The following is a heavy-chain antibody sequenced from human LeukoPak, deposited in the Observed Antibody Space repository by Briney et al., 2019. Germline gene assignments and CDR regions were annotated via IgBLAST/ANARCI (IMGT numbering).Heavy chain of an antibody. Sequence: TGGSLRLSCAASGFTFDGYAMHWVRQAPGKGLEWVSGISWNSGSIGYADSVKGRFTISRDNAKNSLYLQMNSLRAEDTALYYCAKDIGLGDYRADCFDYWGQGTLVTVSS. CDR1: GFTFDGYA. CDR2: ISWNSGSI. CDR3: AKDIGLGDYRADCFDY. D-gene: IGHD4-17*01. V-gene: IGHV3-9*01. J-gene: IGHJ4*02.